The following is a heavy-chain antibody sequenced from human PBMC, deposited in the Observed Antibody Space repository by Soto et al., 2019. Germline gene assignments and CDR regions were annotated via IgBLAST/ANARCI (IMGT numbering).Heavy chain of an antibody. CDR1: GGSFSGYY. Sequence: SETLSLTCAVYGGSFSGYYWSWIRQPPGKGLEWIGEINHSGSTNYNPSLKSRVTISVDTSKNQFSLKLSSVTAADTAVYYCARALPISPPPRGWFDPWGQGTLVTVSS. CDR3: ARALPISPPPRGWFDP. D-gene: IGHD2-2*02. V-gene: IGHV4-34*01. CDR2: INHSGST. J-gene: IGHJ5*02.